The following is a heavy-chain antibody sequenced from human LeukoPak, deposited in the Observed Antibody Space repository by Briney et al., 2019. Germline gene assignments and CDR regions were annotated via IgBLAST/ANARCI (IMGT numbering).Heavy chain of an antibody. Sequence: GGSLRLSCAASGFTFSSYAMHWVRQAPGKGLEWVAVISYDGSNKYYADSVKGRFTISRDNSKNTLYLQMNSLRAEDTAVYCCARPVVPAAMAGFDYWGQGTLVTVSS. CDR3: ARPVVPAAMAGFDY. CDR1: GFTFSSYA. J-gene: IGHJ4*02. D-gene: IGHD2-2*01. V-gene: IGHV3-30-3*01. CDR2: ISYDGSNK.